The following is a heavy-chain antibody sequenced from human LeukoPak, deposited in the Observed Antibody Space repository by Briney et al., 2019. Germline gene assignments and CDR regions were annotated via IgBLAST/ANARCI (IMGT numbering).Heavy chain of an antibody. CDR2: ISWNSGSI. CDR1: GFTFDDYA. J-gene: IGHJ4*02. D-gene: IGHD1-26*01. V-gene: IGHV3-9*01. Sequence: PGGSLRLSCAASGFTFDDYAMHWVRQAPGKGLEWVSGISWNSGSIGYADSVKGRFTISRDNAKNSLYLQMNSLRAEDTALYYCAKDPEPIVGASETTDWGQGTLVTVSS. CDR3: AKDPEPIVGASETTD.